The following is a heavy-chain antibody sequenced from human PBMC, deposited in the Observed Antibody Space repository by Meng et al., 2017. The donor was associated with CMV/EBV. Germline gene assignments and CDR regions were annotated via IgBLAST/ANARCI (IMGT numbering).Heavy chain of an antibody. CDR3: ATPVGAYYFDY. V-gene: IGHV4-39*07. CDR1: GGSISSSSYY. CDR2: IYYSGST. Sequence: PETLSLTCIVSGGSISSSSYYWGWIRQPPGKGLEWIGSIYYSGSTYYNPSLKCRVTISVDTSKNLFSLKLRYVTAADTAVYYCATPVGAYYFDYWGQGTLVTVSS. D-gene: IGHD3-16*01. J-gene: IGHJ4*02.